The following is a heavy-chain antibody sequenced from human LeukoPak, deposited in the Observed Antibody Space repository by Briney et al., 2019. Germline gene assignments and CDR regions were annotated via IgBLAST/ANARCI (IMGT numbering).Heavy chain of an antibody. V-gene: IGHV4-34*01. CDR2: INHSGST. Sequence: SETLSLTCAVYGGSFSGYYWNWIRQPPGKGLEWIGEINHSGSTHYNPSLKSRVNILVDTSKNQFSLKLSSVTAADTAVYYCARETSQKGAHYMDVWGKGTTVTISS. CDR1: GGSFSGYY. J-gene: IGHJ6*03. D-gene: IGHD3-16*01. CDR3: ARETSQKGAHYMDV.